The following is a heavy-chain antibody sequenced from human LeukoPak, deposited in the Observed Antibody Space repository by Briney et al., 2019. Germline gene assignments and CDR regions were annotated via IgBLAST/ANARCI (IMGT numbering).Heavy chain of an antibody. CDR1: GLTFSDHW. Sequence: PGGSLRLSCEGSGLTFSDHWMHWVRQAPGKGLVRVSRIKTDGSEASYGDAVRGRFVISRDNSRNMLFLLMNNVRDDDTAMYFCARDVGQYGGSPGADWGQGTQVIVSS. J-gene: IGHJ4*02. CDR2: IKTDGSEA. D-gene: IGHD1-26*01. CDR3: ARDVGQYGGSPGAD. V-gene: IGHV3-74*01.